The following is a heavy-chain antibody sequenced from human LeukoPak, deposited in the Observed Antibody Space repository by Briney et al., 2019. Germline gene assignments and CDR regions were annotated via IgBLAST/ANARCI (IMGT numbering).Heavy chain of an antibody. CDR2: IYSGGST. D-gene: IGHD3-22*01. CDR3: ARSRLDGYYDSSGFDY. J-gene: IGHJ4*02. Sequence: GGSLRLSCAASGFTVSSNYMSWVRQAPGKGLEWVSVIYSGGSTYYADSVKGRFTISRDNAKNSLYLQMNSLRAEDTALYYCARSRLDGYYDSSGFDYWGQGTLVTVSS. CDR1: GFTVSSNY. V-gene: IGHV3-53*01.